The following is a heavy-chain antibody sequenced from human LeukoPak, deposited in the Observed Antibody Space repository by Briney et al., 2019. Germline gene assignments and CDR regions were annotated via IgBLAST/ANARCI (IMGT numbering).Heavy chain of an antibody. Sequence: GGSLRLSCAASGFTFSTYGMHWVRQAPGKGLEWVALISFDGRNKYYADSVKGRFTISRDNSKITLYLQMNSLRTEDTAVCYCAKPLDVTTPMDGFDYWGQGTLVTVSS. CDR2: ISFDGRNK. J-gene: IGHJ4*02. CDR3: AKPLDVTTPMDGFDY. V-gene: IGHV3-30*18. CDR1: GFTFSTYG. D-gene: IGHD5-18*01.